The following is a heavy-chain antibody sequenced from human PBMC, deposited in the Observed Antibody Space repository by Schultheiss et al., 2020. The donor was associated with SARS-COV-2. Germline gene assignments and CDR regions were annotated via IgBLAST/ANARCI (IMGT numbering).Heavy chain of an antibody. CDR2: ISSSSSTI. Sequence: GGSLRLSCVASGFTVSSNYMSWVRQAPGKGLEWVSYISSSSSTIYYADSVKGRFTISRDNAKNSLYLQMNSLRDEDTAVYYCARGGVVVPAAMGSSRNWYFDLWGRGTLVTVSS. CDR1: GFTVSSNY. CDR3: ARGGVVVPAAMGSSRNWYFDL. D-gene: IGHD2-2*01. V-gene: IGHV3-48*02. J-gene: IGHJ2*01.